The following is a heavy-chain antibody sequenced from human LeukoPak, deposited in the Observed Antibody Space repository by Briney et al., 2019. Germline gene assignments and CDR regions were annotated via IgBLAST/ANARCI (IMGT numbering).Heavy chain of an antibody. CDR3: ARCPSIAQYYYYYYYMDV. V-gene: IGHV3-7*01. D-gene: IGHD6-6*01. CDR1: GFDFSGFS. CDR2: IKQDGSAK. Sequence: GGSLRLSCVVSGFDFSGFSMSWVRQAPGKELQWVANIKQDGSAKYYVDSVKGRFTISRDNAKNSLYLQMNSLRAEDTAVYYCARCPSIAQYYYYYYYMDVWGKGTTVTVSS. J-gene: IGHJ6*03.